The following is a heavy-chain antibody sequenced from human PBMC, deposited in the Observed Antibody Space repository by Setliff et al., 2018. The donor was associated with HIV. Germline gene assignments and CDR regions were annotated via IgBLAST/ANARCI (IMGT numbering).Heavy chain of an antibody. Sequence: SVKVSCKASGGTFSTHVISWVRQAPGQGLEWIGGIIPMFSTVNYAKKYQGRVTITTDESTTTAYMELTSLRSEDTAVYYCATDDHCSGGSCFLIMDYWGLGTLVTVSS. D-gene: IGHD2-15*01. CDR2: IIPMFSTV. CDR1: GGTFSTHV. CDR3: ATDDHCSGGSCFLIMDY. V-gene: IGHV1-69*05. J-gene: IGHJ4*02.